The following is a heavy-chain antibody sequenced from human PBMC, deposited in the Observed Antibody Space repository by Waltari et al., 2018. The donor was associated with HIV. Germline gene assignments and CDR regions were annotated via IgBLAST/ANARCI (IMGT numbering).Heavy chain of an antibody. CDR1: GFTFSSYE. J-gene: IGHJ4*02. D-gene: IGHD1-1*01. CDR2: HSSCGSTI. Sequence: EVQLVESGGGLVQPGGSLRLSCAASGFTFSSYEMNWVRQGPGKGGDLVSCHSSCGSTICYADSVKGRFANSIDNAKNSLYLQMNSLTAEDTAVYYCARDHGSPGIPFDYWGQGTLVTVSS. CDR3: ARDHGSPGIPFDY. V-gene: IGHV3-48*03.